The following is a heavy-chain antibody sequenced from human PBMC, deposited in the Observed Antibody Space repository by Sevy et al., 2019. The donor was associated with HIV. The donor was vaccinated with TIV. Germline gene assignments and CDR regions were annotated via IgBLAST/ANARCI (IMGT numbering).Heavy chain of an antibody. Sequence: SETLSLTCTVSGDSLSSNDYYWAWIRQPSGKWLDWIGSIYYSGSTYYNPSLKSRVTISVDTSKNQFSLKLRSVTAADTAVYYCAREGPRIAQFDYWGQEPWSPSPQ. D-gene: IGHD6-13*01. CDR3: AREGPRIAQFDY. V-gene: IGHV4-39*02. J-gene: IGHJ4*01. CDR2: IYYSGST. CDR1: GDSLSSNDYY.